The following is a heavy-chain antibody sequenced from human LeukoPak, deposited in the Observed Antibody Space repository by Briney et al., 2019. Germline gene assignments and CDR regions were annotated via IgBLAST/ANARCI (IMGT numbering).Heavy chain of an antibody. CDR2: IYSSGGT. J-gene: IGHJ6*02. Sequence: SETLSLTCTASGGSISEYYWSWIRQPPGKPLEWIAYIYSSGGTVYNPSLKSRVTISIDTSKNQFSLRLSSVTAADTAVYYCARVSEGTERTESQYFYYFAMDVWGQGTTVTVAS. CDR3: ARVSEGTERTESQYFYYFAMDV. D-gene: IGHD1/OR15-1a*01. V-gene: IGHV4-59*01. CDR1: GGSISEYY.